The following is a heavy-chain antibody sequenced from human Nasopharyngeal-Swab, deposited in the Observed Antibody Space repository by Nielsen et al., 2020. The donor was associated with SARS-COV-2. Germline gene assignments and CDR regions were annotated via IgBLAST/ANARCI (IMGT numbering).Heavy chain of an antibody. V-gene: IGHV4-39*07. J-gene: IGHJ5*02. CDR3: ARDGYRSGWYPNWFDP. D-gene: IGHD6-19*01. CDR2: IYYGGST. CDR1: GGSISTSSYY. Sequence: SETLSLTCTVSGGSISTSSYYWGWIRQPPGKGLEWIGTIYYGGSTYYNPSLKSRITISIDTSKSQFSLKLSSVTAADTAVYYCARDGYRSGWYPNWFDPWGQGTLVTVSS.